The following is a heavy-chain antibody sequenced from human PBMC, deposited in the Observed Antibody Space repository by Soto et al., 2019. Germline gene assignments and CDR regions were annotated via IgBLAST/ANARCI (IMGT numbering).Heavy chain of an antibody. V-gene: IGHV4-34*01. J-gene: IGHJ3*02. D-gene: IGHD1-1*01. CDR1: GGFVTSGSYY. CDR2: MSHIGGT. Sequence: QVQLQQWGAGLLKPSETLSLTCAVYGGFVTSGSYYWSWIRQPPGKGLEWIGEMSHIGGTHFKPYLKSRVTISVDTSKNQFTMKMSSVTAADTALYYCARVERGTATTVVDAFDIWGPGTMVTVSS. CDR3: ARVERGTATTVVDAFDI.